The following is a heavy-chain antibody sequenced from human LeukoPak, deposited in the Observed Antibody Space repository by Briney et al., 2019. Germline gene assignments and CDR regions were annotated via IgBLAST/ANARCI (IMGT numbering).Heavy chain of an antibody. CDR3: ARDLGVPAGYFDL. J-gene: IGHJ2*01. Sequence: SQTLSLTCTVSGGSISSGSYYWSWIRQPAGKGLEWIGRIYTSGSTNYNPSLKSRVTISVDTSKNQFSLKLSSVTAADTAVYYCARDLGVPAGYFDLWGRGTLVTVSS. V-gene: IGHV4-61*02. D-gene: IGHD3-16*01. CDR2: IYTSGST. CDR1: GGSISSGSYY.